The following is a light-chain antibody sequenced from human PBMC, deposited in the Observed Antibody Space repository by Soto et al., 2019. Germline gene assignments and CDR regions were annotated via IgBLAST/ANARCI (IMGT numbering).Light chain of an antibody. CDR2: DVS. V-gene: IGLV2-14*01. J-gene: IGLJ1*01. CDR1: SSDVGGYNY. CDR3: SSYTSSSTPYV. Sequence: QSVLNQPAAVSGSPGQSITISCTGTSSDVGGYNYVSWYQQHPGKAPKLMIYDVSNRPSGVSNRFSGSKSGNPASLTISGLQAEHEADYYCSSYTSSSTPYVFGTGPKVTVL.